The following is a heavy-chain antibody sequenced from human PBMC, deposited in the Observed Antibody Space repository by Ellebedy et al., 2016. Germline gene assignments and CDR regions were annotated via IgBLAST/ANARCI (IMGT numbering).Heavy chain of an antibody. V-gene: IGHV1-69*04. CDR2: IIPILGIA. D-gene: IGHD2-21*02. Sequence: ASVKVSCKASGGTFSSYAISWVRQAPGQGLEWMGRIIPILGIANYAQKFQGRVTITADKSTSTAYMELSSLRSEDTAVYYCARGGDVVVTVHSDNNWFDPWGQGTLVTVSS. CDR3: ARGGDVVVTVHSDNNWFDP. CDR1: GGTFSSYA. J-gene: IGHJ5*02.